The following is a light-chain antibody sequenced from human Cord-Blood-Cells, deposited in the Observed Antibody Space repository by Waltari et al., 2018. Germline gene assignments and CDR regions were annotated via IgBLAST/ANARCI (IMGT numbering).Light chain of an antibody. J-gene: IGKJ3*01. V-gene: IGKV1-33*01. CDR2: DAS. CDR3: QQYDNLPFT. Sequence: DIQMTQSPSSLSASVGDRVTITCQASQDISNYLNWYQQKPGQAPKLLIYDASNLETGGPLRFSGSGSGTDFTFTISILQPEDIATYYCQQYDNLPFTFGPGTKVDIK. CDR1: QDISNY.